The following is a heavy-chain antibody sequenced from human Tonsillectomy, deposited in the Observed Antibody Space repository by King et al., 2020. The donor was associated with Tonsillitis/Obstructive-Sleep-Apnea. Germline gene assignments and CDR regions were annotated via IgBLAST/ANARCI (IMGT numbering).Heavy chain of an antibody. CDR3: AGYHCSSTSCYLHYFDY. D-gene: IGHD2-2*01. CDR1: GGSISSSSYY. V-gene: IGHV4-39*01. CDR2: IYYSGST. Sequence: QLQESGPGLVKPSETLSLTCTVSGGSISSSSYYWGWIRQPPGKGLEWIGSIYYSGSTYYNPSLKSRVTISVDTSKNQFYLKLSSVTAADTAVYYCAGYHCSSTSCYLHYFDYWGQGTLVTVSS. J-gene: IGHJ4*02.